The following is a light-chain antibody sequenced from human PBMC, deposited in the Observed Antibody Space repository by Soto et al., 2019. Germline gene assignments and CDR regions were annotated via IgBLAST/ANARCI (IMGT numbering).Light chain of an antibody. CDR2: EGG. V-gene: IGLV2-23*01. CDR1: SSDIGSYNL. J-gene: IGLJ1*01. Sequence: QSVLTQPASVSGSPGQSITISCTGTSSDIGSYNLVSWYQQHPGKAPKLMIYEGGKRPAGVSDRLSGSRSGNTASLTISGLQAEDEADYYCCSYASGGTYVFGTGTKLTVL. CDR3: CSYASGGTYV.